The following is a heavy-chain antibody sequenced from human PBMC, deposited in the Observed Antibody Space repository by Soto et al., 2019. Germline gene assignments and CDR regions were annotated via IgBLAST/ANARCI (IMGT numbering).Heavy chain of an antibody. CDR1: GFSFSDSI. CDR2: ISTAHTNE. CDR3: ARGLINYAGGAFDI. V-gene: IGHV3-33*01. J-gene: IGHJ3*02. Sequence: QVQLEESGGGVVQPGTSLKLSCTASGFSFSDSIIHWLRQAPGSGLEWVAVISTAHTNEAYAHSVRDRFIISRDNSMSTLFLQMNIRRAEDKAIYYWARGLINYAGGAFDIWGQGTTVTVS. D-gene: IGHD1-7*01.